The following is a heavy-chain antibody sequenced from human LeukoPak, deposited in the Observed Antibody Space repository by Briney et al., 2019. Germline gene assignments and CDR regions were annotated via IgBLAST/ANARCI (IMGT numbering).Heavy chain of an antibody. CDR3: AGSWDARLSFDY. Sequence: PGGSLRLSCAASGFIVSNNYMNWVRQAPGKGLEWVSVIHSGGSTYYADSVKGRFTISRDNSKNTVNLQMNDLRAEDTAVYYCAGSWDARLSFDYWGQGTLVTVSS. CDR1: GFIVSNNY. D-gene: IGHD1-26*01. V-gene: IGHV3-66*02. J-gene: IGHJ4*02. CDR2: IHSGGST.